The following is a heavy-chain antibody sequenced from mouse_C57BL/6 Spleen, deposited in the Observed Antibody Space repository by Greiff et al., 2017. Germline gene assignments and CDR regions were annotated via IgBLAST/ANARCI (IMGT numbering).Heavy chain of an antibody. D-gene: IGHD2-4*01. J-gene: IGHJ4*01. CDR2: IDPSDSYT. V-gene: IGHV1-50*01. Sequence: QVQLQQPGAELVKPGASVKLSCKASGYTFTSYWMQWVKQRPGQGLEWIGEIDPSDSYTNYNQKFKGKATLTVDTSSSTAYMQLSSLTSEDSAVYYCARPPYDYDKGYAMDYWGQGTSVTVSS. CDR1: GYTFTSYW. CDR3: ARPPYDYDKGYAMDY.